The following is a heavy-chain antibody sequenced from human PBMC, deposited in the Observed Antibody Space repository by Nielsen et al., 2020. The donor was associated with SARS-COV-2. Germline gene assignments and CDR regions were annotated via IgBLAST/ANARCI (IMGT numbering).Heavy chain of an antibody. CDR2: IWYDGSNK. CDR3: ARETSYYDILTGYYPYYYYYMDV. Sequence: WIRQPPGKGLEWVAVIWYDGSNKYYADSVKGRFTISRDNSKNTLYLQMNSLRAEDTAVYYCARETSYYDILTGYYPYYYYYMDVWGKGTTVTVSS. V-gene: IGHV3-33*01. D-gene: IGHD3-9*01. J-gene: IGHJ6*03.